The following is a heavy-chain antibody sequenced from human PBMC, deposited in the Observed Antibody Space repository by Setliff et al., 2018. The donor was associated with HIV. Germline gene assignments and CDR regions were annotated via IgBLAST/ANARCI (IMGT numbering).Heavy chain of an antibody. J-gene: IGHJ5*02. CDR2: IYTSGST. CDR3: ARDTTPGIGQAANWFDP. CDR1: GGSISSYY. D-gene: IGHD1-1*01. V-gene: IGHV4-4*07. Sequence: SETLSLTCTVSGGSISSYYWSWIRQPAGKGLQWIGRIYTSGSTNYNPSLKSRVTMSVDTSKNQFSLKLSSVTAADTAVYYCARDTTPGIGQAANWFDPWGQGTLVTVSS.